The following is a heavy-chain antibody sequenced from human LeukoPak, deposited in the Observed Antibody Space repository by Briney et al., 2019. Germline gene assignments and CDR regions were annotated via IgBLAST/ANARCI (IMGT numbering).Heavy chain of an antibody. J-gene: IGHJ4*02. V-gene: IGHV4-59*01. Sequence: SETLSLTCTVSGGSISSYCWSWIRQPPGKGLEWIAYIYYSGSTNSNPSLKSRVTISVDTSKNQFSLKLSSVTAADTAVYYCARGRYYFDYWGQGTLVTVSS. D-gene: IGHD3-10*01. CDR3: ARGRYYFDY. CDR2: IYYSGST. CDR1: GGSISSYC.